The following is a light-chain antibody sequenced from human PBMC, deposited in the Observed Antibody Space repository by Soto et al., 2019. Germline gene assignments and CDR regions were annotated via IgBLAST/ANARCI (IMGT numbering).Light chain of an antibody. J-gene: IGKJ1*01. CDR3: QQYSDYSPRT. Sequence: DIQMTQSPSTLSASVGDRVTITCRASQSINNWLSWYQQKPGKAPNLLIADASDLQSGVPSRVSGRGSGTEFTLTISSLQPDDFATYYCQQYSDYSPRTFAQGTKVDI. CDR2: DAS. CDR1: QSINNW. V-gene: IGKV1-5*01.